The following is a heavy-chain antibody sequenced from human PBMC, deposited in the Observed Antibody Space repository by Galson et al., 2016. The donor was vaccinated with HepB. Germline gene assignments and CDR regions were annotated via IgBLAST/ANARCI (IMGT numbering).Heavy chain of an antibody. D-gene: IGHD3-9*01. Sequence: SVKVSCKASGYTFSNYYMHWVRQAPGQGLEWMGIINPSSGSTTYAQKFQGRVTMTRDTSASTVYMDLSSLRSEDTAVYYCARDRKSVDWLLYNGHCDSWGQGTLVTVSS. V-gene: IGHV1-46*01. CDR3: ARDRKSVDWLLYNGHCDS. CDR1: GYTFSNYY. CDR2: INPSSGST. J-gene: IGHJ4*02.